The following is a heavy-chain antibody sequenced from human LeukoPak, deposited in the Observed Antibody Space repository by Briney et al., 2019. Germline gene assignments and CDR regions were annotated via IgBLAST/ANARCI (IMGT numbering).Heavy chain of an antibody. J-gene: IGHJ4*02. CDR2: IYTSGST. D-gene: IGHD3-3*01. Sequence: SETLSLTCAVYGGSLSGYYWSWIRQPAGKGLEWIGRIYTSGSTNYNPSLKSRVTISVDTSKNQFSLKLSSVTAADTAVYYCARGSFWSGYYFDYWGQGTLVTVSS. CDR1: GGSLSGYY. CDR3: ARGSFWSGYYFDY. V-gene: IGHV4-59*10.